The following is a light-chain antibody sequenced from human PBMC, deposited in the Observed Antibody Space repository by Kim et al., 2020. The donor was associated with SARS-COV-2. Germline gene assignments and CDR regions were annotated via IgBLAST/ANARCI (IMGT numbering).Light chain of an antibody. CDR2: DAS. CDR1: QSVSRN. V-gene: IGKV3-15*01. CDR3: QQYNNWPLT. Sequence: EIVMTQSPATLSVSPGERAALSCRASQSVSRNSAWYQQKPGQAPRLLIYDASTRATGIPARFSGSGSETDFTLTMSSLQSEDFAVHYCQQYNNWPLTFGQGTKVDIK. J-gene: IGKJ1*01.